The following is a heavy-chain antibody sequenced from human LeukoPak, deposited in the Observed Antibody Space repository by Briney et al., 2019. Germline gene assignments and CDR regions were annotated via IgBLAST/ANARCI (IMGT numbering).Heavy chain of an antibody. CDR2: VYYNGIT. CDR1: GVTINTYF. CDR3: ASQLGGTTFH. V-gene: IGHV4-59*01. J-gene: IGHJ4*02. Sequence: SETLSLTCTVSGVTINTYFWSWIRQPPGKGLEWIGYVYYNGITNYNPSLKSRVSISLDTSKNQFSLRLNSVTAAETAVYYCASQLGGTTFHWGQGTLVTVSS. D-gene: IGHD1/OR15-1a*01.